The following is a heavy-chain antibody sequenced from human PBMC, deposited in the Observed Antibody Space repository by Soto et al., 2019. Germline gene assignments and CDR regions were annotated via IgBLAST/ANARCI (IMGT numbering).Heavy chain of an antibody. Sequence: PGWSLRLSCAASVFIFSNYGMHWVRQAPGKGLEWLAIISNDGTDKFYADSVKGRFSVSRDNSKSTLSLQMNSLRSDDTALYYCATAVAGAYWGHGTLVTVSS. CDR1: VFIFSNYG. D-gene: IGHD6-19*01. CDR3: ATAVAGAY. V-gene: IGHV3-30*03. J-gene: IGHJ4*01. CDR2: ISNDGTDK.